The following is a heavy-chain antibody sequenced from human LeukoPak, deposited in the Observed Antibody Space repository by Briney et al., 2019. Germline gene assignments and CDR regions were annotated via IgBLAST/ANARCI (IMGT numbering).Heavy chain of an antibody. D-gene: IGHD2-2*01. CDR3: ARRPLCNSTSCRRFDY. J-gene: IGHJ4*02. CDR2: INHSGST. V-gene: IGHV4-34*01. CDR1: RGSFSGYY. Sequence: PSETLSLTCALYRGSFSGYYWSWIRQPPGKGLEWIGEINHSGSTNYNPSLKSRVTISVDTSKNQFSLKLTSVTAADTAVYYCARRPLCNSTSCRRFDYWGQGTLVTVSS.